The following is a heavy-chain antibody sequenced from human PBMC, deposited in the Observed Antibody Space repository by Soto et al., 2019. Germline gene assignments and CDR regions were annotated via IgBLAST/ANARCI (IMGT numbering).Heavy chain of an antibody. CDR1: GGTFSSYA. J-gene: IGHJ5*02. CDR3: ARKDSSSSGWFDP. V-gene: IGHV1-69*01. D-gene: IGHD6-6*01. Sequence: QVQLVQSGAEVKQPGSSVKVSCKASGGTFSSYAISWVRQAPGQGLEWVGGIIPIFGTANYAQKFQGRVTITADESTSTAYMELSSLRSEDTAVYYCARKDSSSSGWFDPWGQGTLVTVSS. CDR2: IIPIFGTA.